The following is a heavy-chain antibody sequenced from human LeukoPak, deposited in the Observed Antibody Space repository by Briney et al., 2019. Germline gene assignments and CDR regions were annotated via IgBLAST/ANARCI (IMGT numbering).Heavy chain of an antibody. Sequence: GGSLRLSCAASGFTFSSYWMHWVRQAPGKGLVWVSGTNRRGDITGYADFVKGRFTISRDNAKNSLYLQMNSLRVEDTALYHCARKGLGGELGGFDSWGQGTLVTVSS. D-gene: IGHD1-7*01. V-gene: IGHV3-20*01. J-gene: IGHJ4*02. CDR3: ARKGLGGELGGFDS. CDR2: TNRRGDIT. CDR1: GFTFSSYW.